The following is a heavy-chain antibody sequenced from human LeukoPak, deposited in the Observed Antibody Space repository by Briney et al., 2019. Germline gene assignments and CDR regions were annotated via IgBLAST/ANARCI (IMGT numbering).Heavy chain of an antibody. CDR1: GYTLTELS. Sequence: GASVKVSCKVSGYTLTELSMHWVRQAPGKGLEWMGGFDPEDGETIYAQKFQGRVTVTEDTSTDTAYMELSSLRSEDTAVYYCAIWYYYDSSGYYPFDYWGQGTLVTISS. CDR2: FDPEDGET. CDR3: AIWYYYDSSGYYPFDY. J-gene: IGHJ4*02. D-gene: IGHD3-22*01. V-gene: IGHV1-24*01.